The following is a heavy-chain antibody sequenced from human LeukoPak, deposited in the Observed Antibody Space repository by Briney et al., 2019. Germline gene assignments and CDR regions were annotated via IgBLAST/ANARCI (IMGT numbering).Heavy chain of an antibody. CDR1: GGSFSGYY. J-gene: IGHJ4*02. V-gene: IGHV4-34*01. D-gene: IGHD3-22*01. CDR3: ARGGAYYDTSGYYYLDN. CDR2: INHSGST. Sequence: SETLSLTCAVYGGSFSGYYWSWIRQPPGKGLEWIGEINHSGSTNYNPSLKSRVTISLDTSKNQFSLKLSSVTAADTAVYYCARGGAYYDTSGYYYLDNWGQGTLVTVSS.